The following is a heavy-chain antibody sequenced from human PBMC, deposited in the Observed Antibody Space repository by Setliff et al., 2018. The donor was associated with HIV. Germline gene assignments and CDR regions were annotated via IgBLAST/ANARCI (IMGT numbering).Heavy chain of an antibody. V-gene: IGHV3-72*01. D-gene: IGHD1-26*01. Sequence: GGSLRLSCAASGFTFSDHYMDWVRQAPGKGLEWVGRSTNKDNSYTTTYAASVKGRFTISRDDSKNSLYLQMNSLKTEDTAMYYCVTDRDGAGAGHWGRGTLVTVSS. CDR1: GFTFSDHY. J-gene: IGHJ4*02. CDR3: VTDRDGAGAGH. CDR2: STNKDNSYTT.